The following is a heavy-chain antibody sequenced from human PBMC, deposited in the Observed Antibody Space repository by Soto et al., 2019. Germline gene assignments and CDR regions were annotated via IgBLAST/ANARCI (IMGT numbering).Heavy chain of an antibody. V-gene: IGHV6-1*01. J-gene: IGHJ6*02. CDR3: ARDPTYSSSWYPGYYYYYGMDV. Sequence: SQTLSLTCAISGDSISSNSAAWNWIRQSPSRGLEWLGRTYYRSKWYNDYAVSVKSRITINPDTSKNQFSLQLNSVTPGDTAVYYCARDPTYSSSWYPGYYYYYGMDVWGQGTTVTVSS. D-gene: IGHD6-13*01. CDR1: GDSISSNSAA. CDR2: TYYRSKWYN.